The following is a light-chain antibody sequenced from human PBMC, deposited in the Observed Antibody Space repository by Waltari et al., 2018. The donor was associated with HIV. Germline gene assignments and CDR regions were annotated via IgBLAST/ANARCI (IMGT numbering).Light chain of an antibody. V-gene: IGLV2-14*03. J-gene: IGLJ2*01. Sequence: QSALTQPASVSGSPRQSIPISCTGPSGDVGGYTYVSWYQQHPGKVPQLIIYEVSIRPSGVSDRFSGFKSGNTASLTISGLQAEDEADYHCSSYTGRSTHVVFGGGTKLTVL. CDR3: SSYTGRSTHVV. CDR1: SGDVGGYTY. CDR2: EVS.